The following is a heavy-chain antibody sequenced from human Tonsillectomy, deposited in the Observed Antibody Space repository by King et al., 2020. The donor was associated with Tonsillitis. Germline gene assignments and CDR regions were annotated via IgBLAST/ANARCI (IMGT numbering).Heavy chain of an antibody. CDR2: IWYDGSNK. J-gene: IGHJ4*02. D-gene: IGHD1-14*01. CDR1: GFTFSKWG. V-gene: IGHV3-33*01. CDR3: ARGDEYIPLDY. Sequence: VQLVESGGGAVQPGRSLRLSCAASGFTFSKWGMHWVRQAPGKGLEWVAVIWYDGSNKYYADSVKGRFTISRDNSKNTLYLQLNSLRAEDTAVYYCARGDEYIPLDYWGQGTLVAVSS.